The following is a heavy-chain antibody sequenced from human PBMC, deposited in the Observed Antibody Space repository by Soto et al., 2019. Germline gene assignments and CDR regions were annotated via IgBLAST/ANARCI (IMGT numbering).Heavy chain of an antibody. CDR1: GGTFSSYA. D-gene: IGHD2-15*01. CDR2: IIPIFGTA. J-gene: IGHJ6*02. V-gene: IGHV1-69*12. Sequence: QVQLVRSGAEVKKPGSSVKVSCKASGGTFSSYAISWVRQAPGQGLGWMGGIIPIFGTADYAQKFQGRVTITADESTSTAYMELSSLRSEDTAVYYCASVETQRYYYGMDVWGQGTTVTVSS. CDR3: ASVETQRYYYGMDV.